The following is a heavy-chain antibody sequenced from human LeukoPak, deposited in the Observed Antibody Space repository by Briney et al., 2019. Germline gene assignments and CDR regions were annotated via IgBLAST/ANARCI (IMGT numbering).Heavy chain of an antibody. J-gene: IGHJ4*02. CDR2: ISSSGSYI. D-gene: IGHD1-14*01. CDR3: AREYNTRATFDY. V-gene: IGHV3-21*05. Sequence: GGSLRLSCAASASGVSFTSPSMNWVRQAQGKGLEWIPYISSSGSYIFYSASVEGRFTVSRDNARNSPYLQMNSLRAEDTAIYYCAREYNTRATFDYWGQGTLVTVSS. CDR1: ASGVSFTSPS.